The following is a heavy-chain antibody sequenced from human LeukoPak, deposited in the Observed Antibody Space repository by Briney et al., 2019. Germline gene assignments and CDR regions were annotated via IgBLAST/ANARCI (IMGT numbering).Heavy chain of an antibody. CDR2: IYSGGST. J-gene: IGHJ6*03. CDR3: MGHIYSFYFYYMDV. V-gene: IGHV3-53*01. D-gene: IGHD2-15*01. CDR1: GFTVSSNY. Sequence: GGSLRLSCAASGFTVSSNYMSWVRQAPGKGLEWVSVIYSGGSTYYADSVKGRFTISRDDSKNTLYLQMNSLKTEDTAVYYCMGHIYSFYFYYMDVWGKGTTVTISS.